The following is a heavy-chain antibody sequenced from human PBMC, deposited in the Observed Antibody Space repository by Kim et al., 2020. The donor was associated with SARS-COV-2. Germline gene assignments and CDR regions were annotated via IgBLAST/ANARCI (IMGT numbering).Heavy chain of an antibody. D-gene: IGHD6-6*01. CDR3: ARSEYSSSSAQEYFQH. Sequence: SETLSLTCTVSGGSISSYYWSWIRQPAGKGLEWIGRIYTSGSTNYNPSLKSRVTMSVDTSKNQFSLKLSSVTAADTAVYYCARSEYSSSSAQEYFQHWGQGTLVTVSS. V-gene: IGHV4-4*07. CDR1: GGSISSYY. CDR2: IYTSGST. J-gene: IGHJ1*01.